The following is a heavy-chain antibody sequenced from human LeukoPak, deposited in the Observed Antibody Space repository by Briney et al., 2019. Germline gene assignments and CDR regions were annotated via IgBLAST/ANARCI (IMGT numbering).Heavy chain of an antibody. CDR1: GFTFSSYA. Sequence: GRSLRLSCAASGFTFSSYAMHWVRQAPGKGLEKMAVISYDGSNKYYADSVKGRFTISRDNSKNTLYLQMNSLRAEDTAVYYCARDSGWYPQFEFDYWGQGTLVTVSS. V-gene: IGHV3-30-3*01. CDR2: ISYDGSNK. D-gene: IGHD6-19*01. J-gene: IGHJ4*02. CDR3: ARDSGWYPQFEFDY.